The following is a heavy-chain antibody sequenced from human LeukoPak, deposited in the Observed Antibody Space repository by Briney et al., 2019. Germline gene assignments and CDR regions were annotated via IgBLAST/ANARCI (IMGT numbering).Heavy chain of an antibody. CDR1: AFIVTSSY. J-gene: IGHJ4*02. CDR2: IYSGGST. Sequence: PGGSPRLSCAASAFIVTSSYMSWVRQAPGEGLEWVSAIYSGGSTYYADSVKGRFSISRDNSMNTLSLQMISLRAEDTAVYYCTRAQGQLLWFGELLEGFDYWGQGTLVTVSS. D-gene: IGHD3-10*01. V-gene: IGHV3-66*01. CDR3: TRAQGQLLWFGELLEGFDY.